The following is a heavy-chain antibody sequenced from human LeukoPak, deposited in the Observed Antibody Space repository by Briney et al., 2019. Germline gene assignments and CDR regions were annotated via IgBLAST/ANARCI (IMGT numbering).Heavy chain of an antibody. CDR1: GFTFSSFS. CDR3: ARMNYVSSGWGPPFDY. V-gene: IGHV3-48*04. J-gene: IGHJ4*02. D-gene: IGHD1-7*01. CDR2: IRTSGTNT. Sequence: GGSLRLSCAASGFTFSSFSMNWVRQARGKGLEWVSYIRTSGTNTDYIGSVKGRFTISRDNAKNTLYLQMNTLRAQDTAVYYCARMNYVSSGWGPPFDYWGQGTLVTVSS.